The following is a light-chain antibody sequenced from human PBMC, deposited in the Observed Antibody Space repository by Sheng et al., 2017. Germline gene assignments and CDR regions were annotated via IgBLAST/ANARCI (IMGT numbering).Light chain of an antibody. CDR2: AAS. Sequence: DIHMTQSPSTLSASVGDRVTITCRASQSISTYLNWYQQRPGKAPQLLIYAASSLQRGVPSRFSGSASGTEFTLTISSLQPKDFATYYCQQSFSTPRTFGQGTKVEIK. CDR3: QQSFSTPRT. V-gene: IGKV1-39*01. J-gene: IGKJ1*01. CDR1: QSISTY.